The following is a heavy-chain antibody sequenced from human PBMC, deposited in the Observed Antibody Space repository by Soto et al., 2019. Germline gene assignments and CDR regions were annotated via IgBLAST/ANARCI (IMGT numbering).Heavy chain of an antibody. CDR3: ARMAGTDPRVYYFDY. J-gene: IGHJ4*02. Sequence: ESGPTLVNPTQTLTLTCTFSGFSLSASGMCVTWIRQPPGKALEWLARVDWDDDKYYNTSLKTRLTISRDTSKNQVVLTMTNMDPVDTATYYCARMAGTDPRVYYFDYWGQGTLVTVSS. D-gene: IGHD1-1*01. V-gene: IGHV2-70*11. CDR2: VDWDDDK. CDR1: GFSLSASGMC.